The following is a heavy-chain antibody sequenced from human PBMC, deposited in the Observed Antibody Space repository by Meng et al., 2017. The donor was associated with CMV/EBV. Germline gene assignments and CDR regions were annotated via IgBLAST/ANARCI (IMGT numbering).Heavy chain of an antibody. V-gene: IGHV4-31*02. D-gene: IGHD5-18*01. Sequence: SGGSISSGGYDWSWSRQNPGKGLEWIGYIYYSGRTYYNPSLKSRVTISVDTSKNQFSLKLSSVTAADTAVYYCARDGRYSYGLDYWGQGTLVTVSS. CDR3: ARDGRYSYGLDY. CDR1: GGSISSGGYD. CDR2: IYYSGRT. J-gene: IGHJ4*02.